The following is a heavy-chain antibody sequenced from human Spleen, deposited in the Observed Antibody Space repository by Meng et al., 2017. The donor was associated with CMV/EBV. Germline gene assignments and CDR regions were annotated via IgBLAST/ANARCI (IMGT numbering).Heavy chain of an antibody. CDR2: INPKSGDR. J-gene: IGHJ6*02. Sequence: ASVKVSCKTSGYTFTGYYMHWVRQAPGQGLEWMGWINPKSGDRNYAEKFQGRVTMTWDTAISTAYMELRRLTSDDTAVYYCAKDLGGGGYGMDVWGQGTTVTVSS. CDR1: GYTFTGYY. V-gene: IGHV1-2*02. CDR3: AKDLGGGGYGMDV. D-gene: IGHD3-16*01.